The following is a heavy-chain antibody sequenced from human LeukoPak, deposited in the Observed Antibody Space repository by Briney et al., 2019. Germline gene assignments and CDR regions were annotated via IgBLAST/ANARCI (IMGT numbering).Heavy chain of an antibody. CDR3: ERDGNLDGYNYFYFDY. D-gene: IGHD5-24*01. V-gene: IGHV1-69*05. Sequence: SVKVSCKASGGTFSSYAISWVRQAPGQGLEWMGGTIPIFGTANYAQRFQGRVTITTDESTSTAYMELSSLRSEDPALYSCERDGNLDGYNYFYFDYWGQGTMVTVSS. CDR2: TIPIFGTA. CDR1: GGTFSSYA. J-gene: IGHJ4*02.